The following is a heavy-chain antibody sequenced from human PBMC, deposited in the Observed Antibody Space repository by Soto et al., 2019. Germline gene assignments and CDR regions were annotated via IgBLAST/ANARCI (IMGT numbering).Heavy chain of an antibody. V-gene: IGHV4-38-2*01. J-gene: IGHJ3*01. D-gene: IGHD2-15*01. Sequence: KSSETLSLTCAISGFFISRGSYWGWIRKPPGKGLEWIGSIFHAGNTYYNPSLKSRVTISVDMSKNQFSLKLNSVTAADTAVYYCARARWYDAFDVWGQGTVVTVSS. CDR2: IFHAGNT. CDR1: GFFISRGSY. CDR3: ARARWYDAFDV.